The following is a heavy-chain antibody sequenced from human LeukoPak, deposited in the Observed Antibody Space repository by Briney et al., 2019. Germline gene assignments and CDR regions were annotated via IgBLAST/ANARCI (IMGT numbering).Heavy chain of an antibody. CDR3: ARHTNDYSNYALLRYYYYYMDV. Sequence: GESLKISCKGSGYSFTSYWIDWVRQMPGKGLEWMGIIYPGDSDTRYSPSFQGQVTISADKSISTAYLQWSSLKASDTAMYYCARHTNDYSNYALLRYYYYYMDVWGKGTTVTVSS. V-gene: IGHV5-51*01. D-gene: IGHD4-11*01. CDR2: IYPGDSDT. CDR1: GYSFTSYW. J-gene: IGHJ6*03.